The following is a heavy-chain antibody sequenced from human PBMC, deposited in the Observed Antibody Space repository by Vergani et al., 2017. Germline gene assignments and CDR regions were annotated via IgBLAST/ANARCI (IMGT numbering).Heavy chain of an antibody. D-gene: IGHD3-22*01. CDR1: GDSISSTDNY. CDR2: IHTGGST. J-gene: IGHJ4*02. CDR3: ARDAPYYDSSGYHDY. Sequence: QVQLQESGPGLVKPSQTLSLTCAVSGDSISSTDNYWSWIRQPAGKGPEWIGHIHTGGSTDLNPSFKSRVSISVDTSKSQFSLKLNSVTVADTAVYYCARDAPYYDSSGYHDYWGQGTLVTVSS. V-gene: IGHV4-61*02.